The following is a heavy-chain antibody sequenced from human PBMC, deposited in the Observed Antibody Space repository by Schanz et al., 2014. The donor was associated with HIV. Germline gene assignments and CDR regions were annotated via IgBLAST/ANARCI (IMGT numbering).Heavy chain of an antibody. CDR2: INHSGST. CDR1: GGSFNDNY. D-gene: IGHD3-16*01. CDR3: ARVPPPSKGLPWGDYYYGLDV. J-gene: IGHJ6*02. Sequence: QVQLKQWGTGLLKPSETLSLTCAVYGGSFNDNYWSWIRQPPGKGLEWIGEINHSGSTKYNPSLESRVAMSVDTFKRQFSLRLTSVTAADTAVYYCARVPPPSKGLPWGDYYYGLDVWGQGTSVTVSS. V-gene: IGHV4-34*01.